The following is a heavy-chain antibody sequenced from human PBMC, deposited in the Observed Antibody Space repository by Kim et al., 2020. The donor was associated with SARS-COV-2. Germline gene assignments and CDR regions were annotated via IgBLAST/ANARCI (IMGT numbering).Heavy chain of an antibody. CDR1: GYTFTTYA. CDR2: INPTRGNT. J-gene: IGHJ6*02. D-gene: IGHD2-21*01. Sequence: ASVKVSCKASGYTFTTYAMQWVRQAPGQGLEWMGWINPTRGNTKYSHTFQGRITINRDTSARTAYMELSSLTPEDTAVYYCARSVAIMPPGKGVRGQGAT. CDR3: ARSVAIMPPGKGV. V-gene: IGHV1-3*01.